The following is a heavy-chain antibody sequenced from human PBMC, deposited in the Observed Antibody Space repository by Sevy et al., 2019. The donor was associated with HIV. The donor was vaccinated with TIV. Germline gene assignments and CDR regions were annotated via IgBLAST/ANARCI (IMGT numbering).Heavy chain of an antibody. CDR2: IKSQIDGATT. CDR3: TTVSPWSGSNRDAFDV. D-gene: IGHD1-26*01. V-gene: IGHV3-15*07. CDR1: GFTFFNAW. J-gene: IGHJ3*01. Sequence: GGSLRLSCAASGFTFFNAWMNWVRQAPGKGLEWVGRIKSQIDGATTDYATPVEGRFTISRDDSRDTLYLQMNSLKAEDTAVYYCTTVSPWSGSNRDAFDVWGQGTLVTVSS.